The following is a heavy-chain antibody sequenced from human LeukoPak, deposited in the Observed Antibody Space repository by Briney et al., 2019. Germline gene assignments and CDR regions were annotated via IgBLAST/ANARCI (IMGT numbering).Heavy chain of an antibody. CDR1: GYSFISYW. CDR2: IDRSDSYT. V-gene: IGHV5-10-1*01. Sequence: GASLQISCKGSGYSFISYWISWVRQMPGKGLEWMGRIDRSDSYTNYRPSFQGHVTISADKSISTAYLQWSSLKSSDTAMYYCTRGGIAAAPIYYYYYGMDVWGQGTTVTVSS. J-gene: IGHJ6*02. CDR3: TRGGIAAAPIYYYYYGMDV. D-gene: IGHD6-13*01.